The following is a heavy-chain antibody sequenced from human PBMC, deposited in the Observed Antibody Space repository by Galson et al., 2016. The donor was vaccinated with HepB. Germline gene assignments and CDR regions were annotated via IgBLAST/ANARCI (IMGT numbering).Heavy chain of an antibody. J-gene: IGHJ4*02. CDR3: ARGEEEAAMEPFDY. CDR1: GFTFSSYG. V-gene: IGHV3-33*01. CDR2: IWHDGSNK. D-gene: IGHD5-18*01. Sequence: SLRLSCAASGFTFSSYGMHWVRQAPGKGLEWVAPIWHDGSNKYYIDSVKGRFTISRDNSRDTLYLQMDSLRAEDTAVYYCARGEEEAAMEPFDYWGQGTLVTVSS.